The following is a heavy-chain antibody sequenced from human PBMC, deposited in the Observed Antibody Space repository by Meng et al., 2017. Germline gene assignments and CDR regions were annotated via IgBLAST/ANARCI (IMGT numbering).Heavy chain of an antibody. CDR1: GGTFSSYA. CDR2: IIPIFGTA. CDR3: ARGGYSYGLWFDP. J-gene: IGHJ5*02. D-gene: IGHD5-18*01. V-gene: IGHV1-69*01. Sequence: QVQPVESGAEVKKPGSSVKVSCKASGGTFSSYAISWVRQAPAQGLEWMGGIIPIFGTANYAQKFQGRVTITADESTSTAYMELSSLRSEDTAVYYCARGGYSYGLWFDPWGQGTLVTVSS.